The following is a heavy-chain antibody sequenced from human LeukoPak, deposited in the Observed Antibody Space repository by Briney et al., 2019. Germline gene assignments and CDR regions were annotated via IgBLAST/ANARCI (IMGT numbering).Heavy chain of an antibody. D-gene: IGHD3-10*01. CDR3: ALMVRGEMDAFDI. CDR2: IYHSGST. J-gene: IGHJ3*02. Sequence: SETLSLTCAVSGGSISSGGYSWSWIRQPPGKGLEWIGYIYHSGSTYYNPSLKSRVTISVDTSKNEISLELSSVTAADTAVYYCALMVRGEMDAFDIWGQGTMVIVSS. V-gene: IGHV4-30-2*01. CDR1: GGSISSGGYS.